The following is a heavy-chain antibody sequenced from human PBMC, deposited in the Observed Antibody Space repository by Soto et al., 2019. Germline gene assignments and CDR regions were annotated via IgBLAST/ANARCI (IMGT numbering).Heavy chain of an antibody. D-gene: IGHD4-17*01. CDR1: GGSISSSSYY. V-gene: IGHV4-39*01. CDR2: IYYSGST. CDR3: ARLSYGVYDFDY. Sequence: PSETLSLTCTVSGGSISSSSYYWGWIRQPPGKGLEWIGSIYYSGSTYYNPSLKSRVTISVDTSKNQFSLKLSSVTAADTAVYYCARLSYGVYDFDYWGQGTLVTVSS. J-gene: IGHJ4*02.